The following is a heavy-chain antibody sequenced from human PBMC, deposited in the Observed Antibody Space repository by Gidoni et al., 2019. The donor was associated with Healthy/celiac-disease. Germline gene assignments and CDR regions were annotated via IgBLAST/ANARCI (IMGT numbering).Heavy chain of an antibody. V-gene: IGHV3-33*01. CDR2: IWYDGSNK. Sequence: QVQLVESGGGVVQTGRSLRLSCAASGLTFSSLGMQWVRQAPGQGLEGVAVIWYDGSNKYYADSVKGRFTISRDNSKNTLYLQMNSLRAEDTAVYYCARVELCSGGSCYPLDYWGQGTLVTVSS. D-gene: IGHD2-15*01. CDR3: ARVELCSGGSCYPLDY. J-gene: IGHJ4*02. CDR1: GLTFSSLG.